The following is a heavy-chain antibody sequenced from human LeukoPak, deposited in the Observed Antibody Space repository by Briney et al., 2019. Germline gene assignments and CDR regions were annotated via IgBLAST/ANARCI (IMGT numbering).Heavy chain of an antibody. CDR3: ARGLPSGTYYYAFDI. D-gene: IGHD1-26*01. Sequence: PGGSLRLSCAASGFTFSSYTMNWVRQAPGKGLEWVSSISSRTSNIYYADSVKGRFTISRDNAQNSLFLQMNSLRAEDTAVYYCARGLPSGTYYYAFDIWGQGTMVTVSS. J-gene: IGHJ3*02. CDR2: ISSRTSNI. V-gene: IGHV3-21*01. CDR1: GFTFSSYT.